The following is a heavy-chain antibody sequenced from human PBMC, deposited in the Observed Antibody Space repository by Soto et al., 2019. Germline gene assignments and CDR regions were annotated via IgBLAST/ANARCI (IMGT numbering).Heavy chain of an antibody. Sequence: QVQLVQSGAEVKKPGSSVKVSCKASGGTFSSYAISWVRQAPGQGLEWMGGIIPIFGTANYAQKFQGRVTITGDESKSTAYMELSRLRFEDTGVYYCATETYYYDSSGQGDYWGQGTLVTVSS. CDR3: ATETYYYDSSGQGDY. J-gene: IGHJ4*02. V-gene: IGHV1-69*01. CDR1: GGTFSSYA. CDR2: IIPIFGTA. D-gene: IGHD3-22*01.